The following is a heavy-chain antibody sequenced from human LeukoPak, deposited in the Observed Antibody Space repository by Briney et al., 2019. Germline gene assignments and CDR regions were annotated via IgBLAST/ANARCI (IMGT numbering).Heavy chain of an antibody. V-gene: IGHV4-39*01. J-gene: IGHJ5*02. CDR1: GGSISSSSYY. D-gene: IGHD6-6*01. CDR3: ARLPTSPFYSSSFDP. Sequence: PSETLSLTCTVSGGSISSSSYYWGWIRQPPGKGLEWIGSIYYSGSTYYNPSLKSRVTISVDTSKNQFSLKLSSVTAADTAVYYCARLPTSPFYSSSFDPWGQGTLVTVSS. CDR2: IYYSGST.